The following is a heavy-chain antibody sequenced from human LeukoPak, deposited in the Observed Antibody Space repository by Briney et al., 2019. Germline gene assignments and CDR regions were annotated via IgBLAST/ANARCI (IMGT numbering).Heavy chain of an antibody. CDR2: IIPILGIA. CDR3: ASWVRYSYGYNAFDI. J-gene: IGHJ3*02. V-gene: IGHV1-69*02. CDR1: GGTFSSYT. D-gene: IGHD5-18*01. Sequence: GSSVKVSCKASGGTFSSYTISWVRQAPGQGLEWMGRIIPILGIANNAQKFQGRVTITADKSTSTAYMELSSLRSEDTAVYYCASWVRYSYGYNAFDIWGQGTMVTVSS.